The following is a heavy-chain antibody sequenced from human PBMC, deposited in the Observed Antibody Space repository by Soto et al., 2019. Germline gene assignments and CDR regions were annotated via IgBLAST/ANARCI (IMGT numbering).Heavy chain of an antibody. J-gene: IGHJ1*01. CDR2: IWYDGSNK. D-gene: IGHD1-26*01. Sequence: QVQLVESGGGVVQPGRSLRLSCAASGFTFSSYGMHWVRQAPGKGLEWVALIWYDGSNKYYADSVKGRFTISRDNSKNTLYLQMNSLRAEHTAVYYCARDQGAYAEDFQHWGQGTLVTVSS. CDR3: ARDQGAYAEDFQH. CDR1: GFTFSSYG. V-gene: IGHV3-33*01.